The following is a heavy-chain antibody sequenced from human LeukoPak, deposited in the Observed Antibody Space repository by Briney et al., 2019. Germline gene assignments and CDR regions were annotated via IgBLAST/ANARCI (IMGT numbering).Heavy chain of an antibody. D-gene: IGHD4-17*01. V-gene: IGHV3-30*18. CDR3: ANGDYIY. CDR1: EFTFSSYG. CDR2: ISYDGSNK. Sequence: GGSLRLSCAASEFTFSSYGMHWVRQAPGKGLEWVAVISYDGSNKYYADSVKGRFTISRDSSKNTLYLQMNSLRAEDTAVYYCANGDYIYWGQGTLVTVSS. J-gene: IGHJ4*02.